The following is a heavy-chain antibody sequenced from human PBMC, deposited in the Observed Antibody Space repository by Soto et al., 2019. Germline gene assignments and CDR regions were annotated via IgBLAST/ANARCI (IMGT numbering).Heavy chain of an antibody. Sequence: PGGFLRLSCEASGLNFSNFTMHWVRQAPGKGLEWVALISLDGNNDFYADSVKGRFTISRDNSRNTLFLQMNGLRPEDTAIYYFSRDDDILAGDSPILADWGPGTQVTVS. CDR1: GLNFSNFT. V-gene: IGHV3-30-3*01. J-gene: IGHJ4*02. D-gene: IGHD3-9*01. CDR3: SRDDDILAGDSPILAD. CDR2: ISLDGNND.